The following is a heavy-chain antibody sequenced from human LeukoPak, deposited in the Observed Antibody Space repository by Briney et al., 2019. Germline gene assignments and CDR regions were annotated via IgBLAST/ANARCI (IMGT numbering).Heavy chain of an antibody. CDR2: IYYSGST. CDR1: GGSISSSSYY. V-gene: IGHV4-39*01. J-gene: IGHJ4*02. D-gene: IGHD2-8*01. Sequence: SETLSLTCTVSGGSISSSSYYWGWIRQPPGKGLEWIGSIYYSGSTYYNPSLKSRVTISVDTSKNQFSLKLSSVTAADTAVYYCARGLVYCTNGVCSNNYFDYWGQGTLVTVSS. CDR3: ARGLVYCTNGVCSNNYFDY.